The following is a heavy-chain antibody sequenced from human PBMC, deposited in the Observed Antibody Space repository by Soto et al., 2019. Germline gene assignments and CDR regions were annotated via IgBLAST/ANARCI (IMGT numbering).Heavy chain of an antibody. D-gene: IGHD3-22*01. J-gene: IGHJ4*02. Sequence: QVQLVESGGGVVQPGRSLRLSCAASGFTFSSYGMHWVRQAPGKGLEWVAVISYDGSNKYYADSVKGRFTISRDNSKNTLDLQMNSLRAEDTAVYYCAKDSEDDSSGYYYEPPGYFDYWGQGTLVTVSS. CDR3: AKDSEDDSSGYYYEPPGYFDY. CDR1: GFTFSSYG. CDR2: ISYDGSNK. V-gene: IGHV3-30*18.